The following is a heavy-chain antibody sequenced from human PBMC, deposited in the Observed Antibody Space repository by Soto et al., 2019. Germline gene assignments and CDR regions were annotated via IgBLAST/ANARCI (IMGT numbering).Heavy chain of an antibody. CDR3: ARSGYSYGSIDY. D-gene: IGHD5-18*01. Sequence: RSLTCTVSGGSISSGGYYWSWIRQHPGKGLEWIGYIYYSGSTYYNPSLKSRVTISVDTSKNQFSLRLSSVTAADTAVYYCARSGYSYGSIDYWGQGTLVTVSS. V-gene: IGHV4-31*03. CDR2: IYYSGST. CDR1: GGSISSGGYY. J-gene: IGHJ4*02.